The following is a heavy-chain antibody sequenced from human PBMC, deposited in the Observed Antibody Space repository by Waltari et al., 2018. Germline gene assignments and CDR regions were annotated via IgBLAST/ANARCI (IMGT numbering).Heavy chain of an antibody. Sequence: EVQLVESGGGLVKPGGSLRLSCAASGFTFSSYRMNLVRQAPGKGLECVSSITSSSTYTSYADSVRGRFTISRDNARNSLFVEMKSLRAEDTAVYYCARDLCSRGPRGMDVWGQGTTVIVS. J-gene: IGHJ6*02. D-gene: IGHD2-2*01. CDR2: ITSSSTYT. CDR1: GFTFSSYR. CDR3: ARDLCSRGPRGMDV. V-gene: IGHV3-21*01.